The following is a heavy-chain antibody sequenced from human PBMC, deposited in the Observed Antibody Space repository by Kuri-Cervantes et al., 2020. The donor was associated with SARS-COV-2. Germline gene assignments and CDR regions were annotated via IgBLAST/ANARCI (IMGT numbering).Heavy chain of an antibody. Sequence: ETLSLTCAASGFTFSTYAMSWVRQAPGKGLEWVSAISRSGTYYADSVKGRFTISRDNSKNTLYLQMDSLRAEDTAVYYCARGYGDSLYWGQGTLVTVSS. J-gene: IGHJ4*02. V-gene: IGHV3-23*01. CDR3: ARGYGDSLY. D-gene: IGHD4-17*01. CDR1: GFTFSTYA. CDR2: ISRSGT.